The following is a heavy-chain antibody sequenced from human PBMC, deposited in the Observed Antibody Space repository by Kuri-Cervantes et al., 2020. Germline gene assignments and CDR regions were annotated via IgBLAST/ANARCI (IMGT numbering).Heavy chain of an antibody. CDR1: GYTFTSYA. D-gene: IGHD6-19*01. J-gene: IGHJ4*02. Sequence: ASVKVSCKASGYTFTSYAMHWVRQAPGQRLEWMGWISAYNGDTNYAQKLQGRVTMTTDTSTSTAYMELSSLRSEDTAVYYCAGQGIAVAGEYFDYWGQGTLVTVSS. CDR3: AGQGIAVAGEYFDY. V-gene: IGHV1-3*01. CDR2: ISAYNGDT.